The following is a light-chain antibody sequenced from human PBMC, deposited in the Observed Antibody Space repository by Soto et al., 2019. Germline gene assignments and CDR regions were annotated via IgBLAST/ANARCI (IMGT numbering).Light chain of an antibody. CDR2: KAS. CDR1: QTISSW. CDR3: QEHNSYIPT. J-gene: IGKJ1*01. Sequence: DIQMTQSPSTLSGSVVDRVTITFRASQTISSWLAWYQQKPGKAPKLLIYKASTLKSGVPSRFSGSGSGTEFTLAISSLQPDDFATYYCQEHNSYIPTFGPGTKVDIK. V-gene: IGKV1-5*03.